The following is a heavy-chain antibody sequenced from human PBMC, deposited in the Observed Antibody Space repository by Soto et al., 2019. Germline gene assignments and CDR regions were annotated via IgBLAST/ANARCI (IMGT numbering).Heavy chain of an antibody. CDR2: INAGNGNT. J-gene: IGHJ6*03. V-gene: IGHV1-3*01. CDR3: ARGHLAVVPVASWYFYMDV. Sequence: QVQLVQSGAEVEKPGASVKVSCKASGYTFTNYAVHWVRQAPGQRLEWMGWINAGNGNTRYSQKFQGRVTITRDTSARTAYMELSSLRSEDTAFYYCARGHLAVVPVASWYFYMDVWGKGTTVTVSS. D-gene: IGHD2-2*01. CDR1: GYTFTNYA.